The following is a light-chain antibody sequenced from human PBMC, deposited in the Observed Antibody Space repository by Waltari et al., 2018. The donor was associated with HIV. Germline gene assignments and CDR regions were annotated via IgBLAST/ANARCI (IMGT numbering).Light chain of an antibody. CDR3: SSHAGSKVV. CDR2: DVI. Sequence: QSALTQPPSASGSPGQSVTLSCTGTSSDVGGYNYVSWHQQHPGKAPKLMIYDVIKRPTGVPDRFSVSRSGNTASLTGSGLQPEDEADYYCSSHAGSKVVFGGGTRLTVL. CDR1: SSDVGGYNY. J-gene: IGLJ2*01. V-gene: IGLV2-8*01.